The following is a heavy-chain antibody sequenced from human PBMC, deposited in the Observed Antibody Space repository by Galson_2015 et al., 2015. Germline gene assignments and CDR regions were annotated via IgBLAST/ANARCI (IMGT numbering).Heavy chain of an antibody. CDR3: ANGREHYYDSSGINY. Sequence: SLRLSCAASGFTFSSYGMHWVRQAPGKGLEWVAVISYDGSNKYYADSVKGRFTISRDNSKNTLYLQMNSLRAEDTAVYYCANGREHYYDSSGINYWGQGTLVTVSS. CDR1: GFTFSSYG. V-gene: IGHV3-30*18. CDR2: ISYDGSNK. D-gene: IGHD3-22*01. J-gene: IGHJ4*02.